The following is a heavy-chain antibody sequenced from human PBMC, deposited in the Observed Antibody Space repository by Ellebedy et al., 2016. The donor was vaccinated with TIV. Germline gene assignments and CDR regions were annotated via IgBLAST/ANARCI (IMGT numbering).Heavy chain of an antibody. D-gene: IGHD6-19*01. CDR1: GFTFSNYW. J-gene: IGHJ4*02. V-gene: IGHV3-7*01. Sequence: GGSLRLXXAASGFTFSNYWMNWVRRAPGKGLEWVANIKEGGTKRYYVDSVKGRFSISRDDAKNSIYLQMNSLRVEDTAIYYCVTQRGLDWGQGTLVTVSS. CDR2: IKEGGTKR. CDR3: VTQRGLD.